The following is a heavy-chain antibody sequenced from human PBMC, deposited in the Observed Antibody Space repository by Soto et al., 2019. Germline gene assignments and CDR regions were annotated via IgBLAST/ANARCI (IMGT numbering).Heavy chain of an antibody. V-gene: IGHV3-23*01. CDR1: GFTFSSYA. CDR3: AKAGSGSYYNWVIDY. CDR2: ISGSGGST. J-gene: IGHJ4*02. Sequence: EVQLLESGGGLVQPGGSLRLSCAASGFTFSSYAMSWVRQAPGKGLEWVSAISGSGGSTYYADSVKGRFTISRDSSKNTLYLQMNSLRAEDTAVYYCAKAGSGSYYNWVIDYWGQGTLVTVSS. D-gene: IGHD3-10*01.